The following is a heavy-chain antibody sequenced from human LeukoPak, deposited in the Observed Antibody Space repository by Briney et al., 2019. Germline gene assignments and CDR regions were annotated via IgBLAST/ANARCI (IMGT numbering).Heavy chain of an antibody. D-gene: IGHD5-18*01. CDR2: IYYSGST. J-gene: IGHJ4*02. CDR3: ARDEDTAMTLGY. CDR1: GGSISSYY. V-gene: IGHV4-59*01. Sequence: SETLSLTCTVSGGSISSYYWSWIRQPPGKGLEWIGYIYYSGSTNYNPSLKSRVTISVDTSKYQFSLKLSSVTAADTAVYYCARDEDTAMTLGYWGQGTLVTVSS.